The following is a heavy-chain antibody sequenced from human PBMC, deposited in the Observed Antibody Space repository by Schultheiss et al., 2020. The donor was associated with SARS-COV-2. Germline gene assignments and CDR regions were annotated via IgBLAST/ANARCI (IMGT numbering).Heavy chain of an antibody. CDR2: ISGSGGST. V-gene: IGHV3-23*01. CDR1: GFTFSNAW. J-gene: IGHJ5*02. D-gene: IGHD3-3*01. CDR3: AKGSEGRITIFGVVITHNWFDP. Sequence: GGSLRLSCAASGFTFSNAWMSWVRQAPGKGLEWVSAISGSGGSTYYADSVKGRFTISRDNSKNTLYLQMNSLRAEDTAVYYCAKGSEGRITIFGVVITHNWFDPWGQGTLVTVSS.